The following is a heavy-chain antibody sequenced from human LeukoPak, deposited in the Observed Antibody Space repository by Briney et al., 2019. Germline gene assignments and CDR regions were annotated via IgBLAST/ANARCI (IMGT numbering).Heavy chain of an antibody. J-gene: IGHJ4*02. CDR2: ISSSSGSTI. CDR1: GFSFSSYE. Sequence: GGSLRLSCAASGFSFSSYEMNWVRQAPGRGLEWVSYISSSSGSTIYYADSVKGRFTISRDNAKNSLYLQMNSLRAEDTAVYYCAKSQGRGVIITLFHYWGQGTLVTVSS. CDR3: AKSQGRGVIITLFHY. V-gene: IGHV3-48*03. D-gene: IGHD3-10*01.